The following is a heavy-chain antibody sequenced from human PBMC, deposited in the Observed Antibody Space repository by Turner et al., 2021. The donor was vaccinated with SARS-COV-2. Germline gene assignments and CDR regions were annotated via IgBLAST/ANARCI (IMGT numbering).Heavy chain of an antibody. V-gene: IGHV3-21*01. CDR2: ISSSSTYI. Sequence: EVQLVESGGGLVKPGGSLRLSCAASGFTFSSYSMNWVRQATGKGLEWVSSISSSSTYINYADSVKGRFTISRDNAKNSLYLQVNSLRAEDTAVYYCARDRGPFAEAAFDIWGQGTMVTISS. D-gene: IGHD3-10*01. J-gene: IGHJ3*02. CDR3: ARDRGPFAEAAFDI. CDR1: GFTFSSYS.